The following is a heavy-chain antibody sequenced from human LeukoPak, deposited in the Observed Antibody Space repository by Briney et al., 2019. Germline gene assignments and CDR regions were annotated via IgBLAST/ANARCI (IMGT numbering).Heavy chain of an antibody. CDR3: AKDHGPYYFDY. CDR1: GFTFSTYA. J-gene: IGHJ4*02. Sequence: VGSLRLSCAASGFTFSTYAMNWVRQAPGKGLEWVSTITGSGGSTYYADSVKGRFTISRDNSKNTLYLQMNSLRAEDTAVYYCAKDHGPYYFDYWGQGTLVTVSS. V-gene: IGHV3-23*01. D-gene: IGHD5-24*01. CDR2: ITGSGGST.